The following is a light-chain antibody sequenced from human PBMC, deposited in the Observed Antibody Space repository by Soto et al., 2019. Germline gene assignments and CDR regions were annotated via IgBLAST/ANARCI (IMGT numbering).Light chain of an antibody. CDR2: DAS. CDR1: QSINRH. CDR3: QQRSNWPPVT. Sequence: EIVMTQSPATLSVSRGERATLSCRASQSINRHLAWYQQKPGQAPRLLILDASDRATGIPARFSGSGSGTDFTLTISSLEPEDFAVYYCQQRSNWPPVTFGGGTKVDIK. J-gene: IGKJ4*01. V-gene: IGKV3-11*01.